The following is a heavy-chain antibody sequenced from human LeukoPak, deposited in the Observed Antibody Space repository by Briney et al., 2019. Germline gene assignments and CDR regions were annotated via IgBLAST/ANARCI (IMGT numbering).Heavy chain of an antibody. D-gene: IGHD3-22*01. CDR2: FDPEDGET. CDR3: ATSPPPVYDSSGYSY. CDR1: GYALTELS. Sequence: ASVKVSCKVSGYALTELSMHWVRQAPGKGLEWMGGFDPEDGETIYAQKFQGRVTMTEDTSTDTAYMELSSLRSEDTAVYYCATSPPPVYDSSGYSYWGQGTLVTVSS. V-gene: IGHV1-24*01. J-gene: IGHJ4*02.